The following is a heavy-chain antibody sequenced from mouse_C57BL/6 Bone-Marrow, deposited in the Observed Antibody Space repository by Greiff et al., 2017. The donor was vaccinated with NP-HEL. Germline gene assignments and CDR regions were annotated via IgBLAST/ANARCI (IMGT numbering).Heavy chain of an antibody. V-gene: IGHV5-16*01. CDR1: GFTFSDYY. CDR2: INYDGSST. Sequence: EVKLMESEGGLVQPGSSMKLSCTASGFTFSDYYMAWVRQVPEKGLEWVANINYDGSSTYYLDSLKSRFIISRDNAKNILYLQMSSLKSEDTATYYCAREGITTVVASGFDVWGTGTTVTVSS. J-gene: IGHJ1*03. CDR3: AREGITTVVASGFDV. D-gene: IGHD1-1*01.